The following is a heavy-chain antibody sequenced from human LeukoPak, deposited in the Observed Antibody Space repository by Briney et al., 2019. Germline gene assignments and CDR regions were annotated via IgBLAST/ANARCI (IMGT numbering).Heavy chain of an antibody. V-gene: IGHV4-59*01. Sequence: PSETLSLTCTVSGGSISSYYWSWIRQPPGKGLEWIGYIYYSGSTNYNPSLKSRVTISVDTSKNQFSLKLSSVTAADTAVYYCARVRGMATIWSLGYFDYWGQGTLVTVSS. D-gene: IGHD5-24*01. J-gene: IGHJ4*02. CDR2: IYYSGST. CDR1: GGSISSYY. CDR3: ARVRGMATIWSLGYFDY.